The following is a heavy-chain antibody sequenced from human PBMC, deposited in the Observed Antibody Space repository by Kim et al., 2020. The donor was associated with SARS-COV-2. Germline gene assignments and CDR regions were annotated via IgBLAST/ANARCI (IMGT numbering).Heavy chain of an antibody. D-gene: IGHD3-10*01. CDR2: ISYDGSNK. CDR3: ARADLYGSGSYSAIDY. Sequence: GGSLRFFCAASGFTFSSYAMHWVRQAPGKGLEWVAVISYDGSNKYYADSVKGRFTISRDNSKNTLYLQMNSLRAEDTAVYYCARADLYGSGSYSAIDYWGQGTMVTVSS. V-gene: IGHV3-30*04. CDR1: GFTFSSYA. J-gene: IGHJ4*02.